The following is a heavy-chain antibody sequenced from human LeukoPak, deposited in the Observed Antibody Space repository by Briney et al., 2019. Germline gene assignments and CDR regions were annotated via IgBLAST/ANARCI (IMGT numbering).Heavy chain of an antibody. CDR3: ARRPIYSGYDWGFDY. D-gene: IGHD5-12*01. J-gene: IGHJ4*02. CDR1: GGSFSGYY. Sequence: SETLSLTCAVYGGSFSGYYWSWIRQPPGKGLEWIGEINHSGSTNYNPSLKSRVTISVDTSKNQFSLKLSSVTAADTAVYYCARRPIYSGYDWGFDYWGQGTLVTVSS. V-gene: IGHV4-34*01. CDR2: INHSGST.